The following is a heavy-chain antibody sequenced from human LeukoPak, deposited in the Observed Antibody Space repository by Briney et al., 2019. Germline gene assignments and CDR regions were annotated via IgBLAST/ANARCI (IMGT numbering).Heavy chain of an antibody. Sequence: GGSLRLSCAASGFTFSSYAMSWVRQAPGKGLEWVSAISGSGGSTYYADSVKGRFTISRDNSKNTLYLQMNSLRAEDTAVYYCAKVANGYCSSTSCYTGGWFDPWGQGTLVTVSS. D-gene: IGHD2-2*02. J-gene: IGHJ5*02. CDR2: ISGSGGST. CDR3: AKVANGYCSSTSCYTGGWFDP. V-gene: IGHV3-23*01. CDR1: GFTFSSYA.